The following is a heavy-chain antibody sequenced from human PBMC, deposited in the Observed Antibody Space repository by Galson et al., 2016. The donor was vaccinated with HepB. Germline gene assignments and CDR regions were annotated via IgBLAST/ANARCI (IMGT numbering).Heavy chain of an antibody. CDR1: GFNFGSYN. D-gene: IGHD6-19*01. CDR3: ARYGQQWLVPDY. V-gene: IGHV3-33*01. CDR2: IWYDGTKR. J-gene: IGHJ4*02. Sequence: SLRLSCAASGFNFGSYNMHWVRQAPGKGLEWLSVIWYDGTKRFYADSLEGRFTISRDNSKNTLYLQMNSLRVDDTAVYFCARYGQQWLVPDYWGTGTLVSVSS.